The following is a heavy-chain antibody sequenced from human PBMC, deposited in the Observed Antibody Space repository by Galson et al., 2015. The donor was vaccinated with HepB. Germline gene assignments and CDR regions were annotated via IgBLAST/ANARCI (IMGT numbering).Heavy chain of an antibody. D-gene: IGHD6-6*01. CDR1: DYTFKTYT. CDR2: VNVDNGNT. Sequence: SVKVSCKASDYTFKTYTINWVRQAPGQGLEWMGWVNVDNGNTNYAQKFQGRVTVTTDTYTNTAYMELRNLRCEDTAVYFCARTGGSSLSYGMDVWGQGTTVTVSS. V-gene: IGHV1-18*01. J-gene: IGHJ6*02. CDR3: ARTGGSSLSYGMDV.